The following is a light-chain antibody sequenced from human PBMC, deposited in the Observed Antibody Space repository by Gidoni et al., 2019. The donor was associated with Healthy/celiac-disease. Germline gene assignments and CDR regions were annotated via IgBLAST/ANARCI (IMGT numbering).Light chain of an antibody. Sequence: IVLPQSPSTLSVSPGDRATLSCRASQSVSSNLAWYQQKPGQAPRLLIYGASTRATGIPARFSGSGSGTEFTLTISSLQSEDFAVYYCQQYNNWPLTFGGGTKVEIK. V-gene: IGKV3-15*01. CDR2: GAS. CDR3: QQYNNWPLT. CDR1: QSVSSN. J-gene: IGKJ4*01.